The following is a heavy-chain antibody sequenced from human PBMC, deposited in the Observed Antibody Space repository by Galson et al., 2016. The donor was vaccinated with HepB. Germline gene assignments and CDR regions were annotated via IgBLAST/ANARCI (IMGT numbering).Heavy chain of an antibody. CDR2: VYYKGAT. CDR3: ARESPTVAATPDTFDI. V-gene: IGHV4-31*03. J-gene: IGHJ3*02. Sequence: TLSLTCTVSGDSISSGEYYWNWIRQHPEEGLEWIGYVYYKGATYYSPSLQSRVTISMGTSANQFSLKLTSVTAADMAVYYCARESPTVAATPDTFDIRGQGTMVTVSA. D-gene: IGHD6-19*01. CDR1: GDSISSGEYY.